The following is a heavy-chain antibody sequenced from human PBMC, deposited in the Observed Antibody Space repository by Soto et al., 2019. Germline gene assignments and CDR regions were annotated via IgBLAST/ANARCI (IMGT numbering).Heavy chain of an antibody. D-gene: IGHD1-1*01. V-gene: IGHV4-59*01. J-gene: IGHJ6*03. CDR3: ASGATGTTRRNYYYYYMDV. CDR2: IYNSGST. CDR1: GGSISSYY. Sequence: SETLSLTCTVSGGSISSYYWSWIRQPPGKGLEWIGYIYNSGSTNYNPSLKSRVTISVDTSKNQFSLKLSSVTAADTAVYYCASGATGTTRRNYYYYYMDVWGKGTTVTVSS.